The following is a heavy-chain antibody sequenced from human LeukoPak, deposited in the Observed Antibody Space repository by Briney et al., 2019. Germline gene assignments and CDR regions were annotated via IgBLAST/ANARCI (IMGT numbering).Heavy chain of an antibody. CDR1: GGSISSSSYY. V-gene: IGHV4-39*07. Sequence: PSETLSLTCTVSGGSISSSSYYWGWIRQPPGKGLEWIGSIYYSGSTYYNPSLKSRVTISVDTSKNQFSLKLSSVTAADTAVYYCARGLLTNWNYEPDHFDYWGQGTLVTVSS. J-gene: IGHJ4*02. D-gene: IGHD1-7*01. CDR3: ARGLLTNWNYEPDHFDY. CDR2: IYYSGST.